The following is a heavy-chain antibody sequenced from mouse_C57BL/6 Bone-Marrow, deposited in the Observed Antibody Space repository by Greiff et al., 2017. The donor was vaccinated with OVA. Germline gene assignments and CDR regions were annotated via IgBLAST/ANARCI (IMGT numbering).Heavy chain of an antibody. J-gene: IGHJ2*01. D-gene: IGHD2-4*01. Sequence: EVQLQESEGGLVQPGSSMKLSCTASGFTFSDYYMAWVRQVPEKGLEWVANINYDGSSTYYLDSLKSRFIISRDNAKNILYLQMSSLKSEDTATYYCARDDYAYFDYWGQGTTLTVSS. CDR1: GFTFSDYY. V-gene: IGHV5-16*01. CDR3: ARDDYAYFDY. CDR2: INYDGSST.